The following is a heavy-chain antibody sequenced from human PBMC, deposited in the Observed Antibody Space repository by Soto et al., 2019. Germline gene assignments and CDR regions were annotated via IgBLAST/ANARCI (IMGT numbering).Heavy chain of an antibody. CDR1: GYTFTSYY. D-gene: IGHD6-13*01. CDR2: INPSGGST. J-gene: IGHJ6*02. V-gene: IGHV1-46*01. Sequence: EASVKVSCKASGYTFTSYYMHWVRQAPGQGLEWMGIINPSGGSTSYAQKFQGRVTMTRDTSTSTVYMELSSLRSEDTAVYYCALTSSSWSYYYYYGMDVWGQGTTVTVSS. CDR3: ALTSSSWSYYYYYGMDV.